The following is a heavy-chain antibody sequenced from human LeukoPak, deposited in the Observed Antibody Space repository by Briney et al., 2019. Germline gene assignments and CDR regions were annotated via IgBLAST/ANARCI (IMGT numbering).Heavy chain of an antibody. V-gene: IGHV3-7*01. CDR1: GFTFSSYW. D-gene: IGHD6-13*01. Sequence: GGSLRLSCAASGFTFSSYWMSWVRQAPGKGLEWVANIKQDGSEKYYVDSVKGRFTISRDNAKNSLYLQMNSLKTEDTAVYYCARVAAPRSNDYWGQGTLVTVSS. CDR3: ARVAAPRSNDY. J-gene: IGHJ4*02. CDR2: IKQDGSEK.